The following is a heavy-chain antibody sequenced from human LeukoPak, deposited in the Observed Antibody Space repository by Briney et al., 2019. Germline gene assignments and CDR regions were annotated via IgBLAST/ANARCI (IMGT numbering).Heavy chain of an antibody. CDR2: ISFDGSHK. Sequence: GRSLRLSCAASGFTFSSHPMHWVRQAPGKGLEWVAVISFDGSHKYYADSVTGRFTISRDNSKNTLYLQMDSLRTGDTAMYYCARDFGITWAQYYFDYWGQGTLVTVSS. D-gene: IGHD3-10*01. CDR3: ARDFGITWAQYYFDY. J-gene: IGHJ4*02. CDR1: GFTFSSHP. V-gene: IGHV3-30*04.